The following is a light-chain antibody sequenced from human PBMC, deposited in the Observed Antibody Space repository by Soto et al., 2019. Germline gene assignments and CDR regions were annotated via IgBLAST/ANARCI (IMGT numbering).Light chain of an antibody. CDR3: QQRSNRPPMT. CDR2: DTS. J-gene: IGKJ5*01. CDR1: LSVASY. Sequence: EIVLTQSPDTLSLSPGERATLSCRASLSVASYFAWYQQKPGQSPRLLIYDTSNRATGIPDRFSGSGSGTDFTLTISSLEPEDFAVYYCQQRSNRPPMTFGQGTRLEIK. V-gene: IGKV3-11*01.